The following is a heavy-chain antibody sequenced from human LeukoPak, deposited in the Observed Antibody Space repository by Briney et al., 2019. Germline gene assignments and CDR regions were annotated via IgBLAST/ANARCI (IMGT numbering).Heavy chain of an antibody. J-gene: IGHJ4*02. V-gene: IGHV3-7*01. D-gene: IGHD5-12*01. CDR2: LHADGSEK. CDR3: ARGGYSFDY. CDR1: GFSLSGYW. Sequence: GGSLRLSCVGSGFSLSGYWMSWVHQAPGKGLEWVARLHADGSEKYYVGSVKGRFTISGDNAKNSLYPQMNSLRVDDTAVYYCARGGYSFDYLGQGTLVTVSS.